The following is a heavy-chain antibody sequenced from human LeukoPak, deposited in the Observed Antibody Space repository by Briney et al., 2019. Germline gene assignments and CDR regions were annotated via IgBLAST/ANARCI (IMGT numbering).Heavy chain of an antibody. D-gene: IGHD6-6*01. J-gene: IGHJ6*02. CDR3: ARDRDYSSSSLDV. CDR2: ISSDGGTK. V-gene: IGHV3-30-3*01. Sequence: GGSLRLSCAASGFIFSSYIVHWVRQAPGKGLEWVALISSDGGTKYFADSVKGRFTVSRDNSENTLYLQMNSLGADDTAVYYCARDRDYSSSSLDVWGQGTTVIVSS. CDR1: GFIFSSYI.